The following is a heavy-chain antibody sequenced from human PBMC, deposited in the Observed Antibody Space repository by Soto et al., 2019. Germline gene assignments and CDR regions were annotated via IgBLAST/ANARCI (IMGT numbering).Heavy chain of an antibody. CDR2: IIAFSDIV. CDR3: ARSLYSSSWYHSGNSYYYYGMDV. J-gene: IGHJ6*02. V-gene: IGHV1-69*12. D-gene: IGHD6-13*01. CDR1: GGTFGIYA. Sequence: QVQLVQSGAEVKKPGSSVKVSCKASGGTFGIYAITWVRQAPGQGLEWMGGIIAFSDIVNYTQKLQGRVTISADESTNTAYMDLCSLRSEDTAVYYCARSLYSSSWYHSGNSYYYYGMDVWGQGTTVTVSS.